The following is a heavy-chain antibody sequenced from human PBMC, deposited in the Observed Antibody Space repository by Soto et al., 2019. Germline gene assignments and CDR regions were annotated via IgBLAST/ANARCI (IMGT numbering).Heavy chain of an antibody. Sequence: QVQMVESGGGVVQPGRSLRLSCAASGFTFSTYAMHWVRQARGKGLEWVAVISYNGDNIYYVDSVKGRFTISRDNSKHTLFLQMNSLRDEDTAVYYCAKPYYDFRSGYYLDNWGQGTLVTVSS. CDR1: GFTFSTYA. CDR3: AKPYYDFRSGYYLDN. CDR2: ISYNGDNI. D-gene: IGHD3-3*01. J-gene: IGHJ4*02. V-gene: IGHV3-30-3*02.